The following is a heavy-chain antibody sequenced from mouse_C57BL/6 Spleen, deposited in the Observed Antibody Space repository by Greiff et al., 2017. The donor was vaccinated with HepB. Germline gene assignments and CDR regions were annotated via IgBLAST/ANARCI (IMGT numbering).Heavy chain of an antibody. CDR3: ARKEGKGAMDY. Sequence: QVQLQQSGPELVKPGASVKISCKASGYAFSSSWMNWVKQRPGKGLEWIGRIYPGDGDTNYNGKFKGKATLTADKSSSTAYMQLSSLTSEDSAVHFCARKEGKGAMDYWGQGTSVTVSS. V-gene: IGHV1-82*01. D-gene: IGHD1-3*01. CDR2: IYPGDGDT. CDR1: GYAFSSSW. J-gene: IGHJ4*01.